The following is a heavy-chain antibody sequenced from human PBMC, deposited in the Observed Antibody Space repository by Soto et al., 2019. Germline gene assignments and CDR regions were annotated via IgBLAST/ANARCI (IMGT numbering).Heavy chain of an antibody. V-gene: IGHV4-61*01. CDR1: GGTVNSGSDY. CDR3: ARGAGGGYFDY. CDR2: LYNSGTT. D-gene: IGHD3-10*01. J-gene: IGHJ4*02. Sequence: QVQLQESGPGLVKPSETLSLTCNVSGGTVNSGSDYWTWIRLPPGKGLEWIAYLYNSGTTFYNPSLKSRVSISIDTSKNQCSLKLNSVTAADTAVYYCARGAGGGYFDYWGQGTLVTVSS.